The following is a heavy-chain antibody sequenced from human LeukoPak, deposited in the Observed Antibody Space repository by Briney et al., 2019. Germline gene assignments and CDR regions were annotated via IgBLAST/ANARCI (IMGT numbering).Heavy chain of an antibody. CDR2: ISRRSRHL. CDR3: VRDLMGAGGTTAYFHH. D-gene: IGHD1-1*01. V-gene: IGHV3-21*01. CDR1: GFTFSDYS. Sequence: GGSLRLSCVASGFTFSDYSMNWVRQAPGKGLEWVSSISRRSRHLYYAGSVKGRFTISRDNAKNSLYLQMNSLRAEDMAVYYCVRDLMGAGGTTAYFHHWGQGTLVTVSS. J-gene: IGHJ1*01.